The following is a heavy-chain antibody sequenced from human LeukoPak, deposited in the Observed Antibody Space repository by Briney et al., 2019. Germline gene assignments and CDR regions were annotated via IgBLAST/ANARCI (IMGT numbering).Heavy chain of an antibody. V-gene: IGHV5-51*01. CDR3: ARPWIQLSRPDAFDI. D-gene: IGHD5-18*01. Sequence: GESLKISCKASGYSFTTYWIGWVRQMPGKGLEWMGSIYPGDSDTRYSPSFQGQVTISADKSISTAYLQWSSLKASDTAMYYCARPWIQLSRPDAFDIWGQGTMVTVSS. CDR2: IYPGDSDT. J-gene: IGHJ3*02. CDR1: GYSFTTYW.